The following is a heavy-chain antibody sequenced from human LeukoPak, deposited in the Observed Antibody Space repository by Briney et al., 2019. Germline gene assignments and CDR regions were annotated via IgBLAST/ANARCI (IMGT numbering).Heavy chain of an antibody. D-gene: IGHD5-24*01. Sequence: GGSLRLSCAASGFTVSSNYMGWVRQAPGKGLEWVSVIYSGGSTYYADSVKGRFTISRDNAKNSLYLQMNSLRAEDTAVYYCARDLRVGMAVHFDSWGQGTLVTVSS. CDR1: GFTVSSNY. CDR2: IYSGGST. CDR3: ARDLRVGMAVHFDS. J-gene: IGHJ4*02. V-gene: IGHV3-66*01.